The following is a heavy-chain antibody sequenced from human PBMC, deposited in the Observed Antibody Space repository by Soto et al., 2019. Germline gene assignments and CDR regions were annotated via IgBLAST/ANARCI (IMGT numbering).Heavy chain of an antibody. V-gene: IGHV4-34*01. J-gene: IGHJ3*02. D-gene: IGHD5-12*01. CDR3: ARDSGYDSIDAFDI. CDR2: INHSGST. Sequence: LSLTCAAYGGSFSGYYWSWIRQPPGKGLEWIGEINHSGSTNYNPSLKSRVTISVDTSKNQFSLKLSSVTAADTAVYYCARDSGYDSIDAFDIWGQGTMVTVSS. CDR1: GGSFSGYY.